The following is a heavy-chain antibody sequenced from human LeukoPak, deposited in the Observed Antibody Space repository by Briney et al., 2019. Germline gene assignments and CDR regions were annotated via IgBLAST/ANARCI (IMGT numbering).Heavy chain of an antibody. CDR1: GFIFSIYS. Sequence: GGSLRLSCAASGFIFSIYSMSWVRQAPGKGLEWASGISSSGGSTYYADSVKGRFTISRDNSKNTLYLQISSLRAEDTAVYYCAKDYAVGGYGHFDYWGQGTLVTVSS. V-gene: IGHV3-23*01. CDR3: AKDYAVGGYGHFDY. CDR2: ISSSGGST. D-gene: IGHD5-18*01. J-gene: IGHJ4*02.